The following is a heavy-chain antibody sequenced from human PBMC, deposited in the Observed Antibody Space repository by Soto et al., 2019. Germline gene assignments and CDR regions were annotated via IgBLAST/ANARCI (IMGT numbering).Heavy chain of an antibody. J-gene: IGHJ3*02. D-gene: IGHD1-26*01. V-gene: IGHV5-51*01. CDR1: GYSFTTYW. CDR3: ARRESGTYIRAFDI. Sequence: GESLKISCQASGYSFTTYWIGWVRQMPGKGLEWMGVIYPGDSDTIYSPSFQGQVTISADKSISTAYLRWSSLKASDTAMYYCARRESGTYIRAFDIWGQGTMVTVSS. CDR2: IYPGDSDT.